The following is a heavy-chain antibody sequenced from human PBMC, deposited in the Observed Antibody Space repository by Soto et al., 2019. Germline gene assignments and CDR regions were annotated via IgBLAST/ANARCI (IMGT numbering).Heavy chain of an antibody. D-gene: IGHD3-9*01. Sequence: PGGSLRLSCAASGFNFSSYCLHRVPQAPGKGLEWVALIWSDGSNKYYADSVKGRFTISRDNSKKTLYLQMNSLRAEDTAVYYCARVFDTYYFDSWGQGNMVTVSS. V-gene: IGHV3-33*01. J-gene: IGHJ4*02. CDR3: ARVFDTYYFDS. CDR2: IWSDGSNK. CDR1: GFNFSSYC.